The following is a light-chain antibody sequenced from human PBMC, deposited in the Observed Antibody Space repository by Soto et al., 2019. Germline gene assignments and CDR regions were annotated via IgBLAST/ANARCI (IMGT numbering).Light chain of an antibody. CDR3: QQYNNWLT. V-gene: IGKV3-15*01. J-gene: IGKJ4*01. Sequence: EIVMTQSPATLSVSPGERATLSCRASQSISSNLAWHQQKPGQAPRLLIYGASTRVTGIPARFSGSGSGTEFTLTISSLQSEDFAIYYCQQYNNWLTFGGGTKVEIK. CDR1: QSISSN. CDR2: GAS.